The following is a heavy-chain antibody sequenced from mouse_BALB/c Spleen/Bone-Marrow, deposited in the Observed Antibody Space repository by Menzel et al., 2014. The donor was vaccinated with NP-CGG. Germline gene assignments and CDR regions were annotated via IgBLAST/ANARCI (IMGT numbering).Heavy chain of an antibody. CDR1: GYAFSSSW. V-gene: IGHV1-82*01. J-gene: IGHJ2*01. CDR2: IYSGDGDT. D-gene: IGHD5-5*01. CDR3: ARHYLYYFDY. Sequence: QVQLQQPGPELVKPGASVKISCKASGYAFSSSWMNWVKQRPGQGLEWIGRIYSGDGDTNYNGKFKGKATLTADKSSSTAYMQLSSLTSVDSAVYFCARHYLYYFDYWGQGTTLTVSS.